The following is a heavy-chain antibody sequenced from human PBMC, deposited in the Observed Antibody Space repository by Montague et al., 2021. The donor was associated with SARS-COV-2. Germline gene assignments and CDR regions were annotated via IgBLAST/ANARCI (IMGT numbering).Heavy chain of an antibody. V-gene: IGHV3-30-3*01. D-gene: IGHD3-10*01. CDR2: ISYDGSNK. Sequence: SLRLSCAASGFTFSSYAMYWVRQAPGKGLEWVAVISYDGSNKYYADSVKGRFTISRDNSKNTLYLQMNSLRAEDTAVYYCARDVPHYCGSGSYPNYYGMDVWGQGTTVTVSS. CDR3: ARDVPHYCGSGSYPNYYGMDV. J-gene: IGHJ6*02. CDR1: GFTFSSYA.